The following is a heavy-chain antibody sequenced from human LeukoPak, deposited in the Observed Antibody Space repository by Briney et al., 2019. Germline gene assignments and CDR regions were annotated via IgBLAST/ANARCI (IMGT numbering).Heavy chain of an antibody. V-gene: IGHV4-39*01. CDR2: IYYSGST. D-gene: IGHD3-22*01. CDR1: GGSMSSSSYY. J-gene: IGHJ5*02. CDR3: AGYCLNYYDSSGDNWFDP. Sequence: SETLSLTCTVSGGSMSSSSYYWGWIRQPPGKGLEWIGSIYYSGSTYYNPSLKSRVTISVDTSKNQFSLKLSSVTAADTAVYYCAGYCLNYYDSSGDNWFDPWGQGTLVTVSS.